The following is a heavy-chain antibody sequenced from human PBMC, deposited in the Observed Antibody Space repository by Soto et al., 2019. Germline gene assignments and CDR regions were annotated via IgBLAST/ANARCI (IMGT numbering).Heavy chain of an antibody. CDR1: GGSFSGYY. D-gene: IGHD4-4*01. CDR2: INHSGST. V-gene: IGHV4-34*01. J-gene: IGHJ6*02. Sequence: PSETLSLTCAVYGGSFSGYYWSWIRQPPGKWLEWIGEINHSGSTNYNPSLKSRVTISVDTSKNQFSLKLSSVTAADTAVYYCASRGGYDYSTRLTYYYGMDVWGQGXTVTVYS. CDR3: ASRGGYDYSTRLTYYYGMDV.